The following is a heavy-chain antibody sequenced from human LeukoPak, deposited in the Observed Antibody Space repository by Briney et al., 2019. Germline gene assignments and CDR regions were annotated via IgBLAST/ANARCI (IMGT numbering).Heavy chain of an antibody. CDR2: IWYDGSNK. D-gene: IGHD6-13*01. J-gene: IGHJ4*02. Sequence: PGRSLRLSCAASGFTFSSYGMHWVRQAPGKGLEWVAVIWYDGSNKYYADSVKGRFTISRDNSKITLYLQMNSLRAEDTAVYYCAKDPHRSSWYRFDYWGQGTLVTVSS. V-gene: IGHV3-33*06. CDR3: AKDPHRSSWYRFDY. CDR1: GFTFSSYG.